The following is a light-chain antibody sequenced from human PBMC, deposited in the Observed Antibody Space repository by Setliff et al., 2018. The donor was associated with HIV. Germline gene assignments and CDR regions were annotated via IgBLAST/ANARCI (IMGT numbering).Light chain of an antibody. CDR2: EVN. Sequence: QSALTQPASVSGSPGQSITISCTGNSSDVGSYNLVSWYQQYPGKAPKLTIYEVNKRPSGVSNRFSGSKSGNTASLTISGLQAEDEADYYCSSYTSSYTFVFGTGTKVTVL. CDR1: SSDVGSYNL. J-gene: IGLJ1*01. CDR3: SSYTSSYTFV. V-gene: IGLV2-14*02.